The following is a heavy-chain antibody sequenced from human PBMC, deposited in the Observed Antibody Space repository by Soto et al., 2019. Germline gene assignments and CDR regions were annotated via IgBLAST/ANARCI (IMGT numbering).Heavy chain of an antibody. V-gene: IGHV1-18*01. CDR2: ISAYNGNT. J-gene: IGHJ4*02. CDR1: GYTFTSYG. D-gene: IGHD2-15*01. CDR3: ARDGALGYCSGGSCYSYYFDY. Sequence: QVQLVQSGAEVKKPGASVKVSCKASGYTFTSYGISWVRQAPGQGLEWMGWISAYNGNTNYAQKLQGRVTMTTDTSTSTAYMELRSLRSGDTAVYYCARDGALGYCSGGSCYSYYFDYWGQGTLVTVSS.